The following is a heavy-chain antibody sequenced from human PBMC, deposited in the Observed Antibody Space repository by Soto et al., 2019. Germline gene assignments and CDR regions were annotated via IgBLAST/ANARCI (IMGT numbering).Heavy chain of an antibody. Sequence: QVQLQESGPGLVKPSGTLSLTCAVSGGSISSSNWWSWVRQPPGKGLEGIGEIYHSGSTNYNPSLKSRVTISVDKSKNQFSLKLSSVTAADTAVYYCARTRRYYYDSSGYSTRYWYFDLWGRGTLVTVSS. CDR1: GGSISSSNW. J-gene: IGHJ2*01. D-gene: IGHD3-22*01. CDR3: ARTRRYYYDSSGYSTRYWYFDL. CDR2: IYHSGST. V-gene: IGHV4-4*02.